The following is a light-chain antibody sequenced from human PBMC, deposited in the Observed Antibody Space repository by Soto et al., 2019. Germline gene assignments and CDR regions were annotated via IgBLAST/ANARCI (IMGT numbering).Light chain of an antibody. V-gene: IGKV1-13*02. J-gene: IGKJ4*01. Sequence: IQLTQSPSTLSASVGDRVTITCRARQGIGTALAWYHQRPGNSPDLLVYDASALQRGVPSRLSGSGSETEFSLTISGLQPEDCRGAYRQLFNTKQRTSGGAPTGEIK. CDR1: QGIGTA. CDR2: DAS. CDR3: QLFNTKQRT.